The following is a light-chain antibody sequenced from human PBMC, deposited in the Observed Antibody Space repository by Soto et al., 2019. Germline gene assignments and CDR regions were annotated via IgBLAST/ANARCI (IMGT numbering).Light chain of an antibody. V-gene: IGKV3-20*01. J-gene: IGKJ4*01. CDR3: ELYGSSPLT. Sequence: EIVLTHSPGTLSLSPGERATLSCRASQSVSSSYLAWYQQKPGQAPRLLIYGASSRATGIPDRFSGSGSGTDFTLTISRLESEDFAVYYCELYGSSPLTFGRGSKVEIK. CDR2: GAS. CDR1: QSVSSSY.